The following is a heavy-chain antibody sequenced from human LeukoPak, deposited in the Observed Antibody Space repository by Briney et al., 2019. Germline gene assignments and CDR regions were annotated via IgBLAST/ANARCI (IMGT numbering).Heavy chain of an antibody. J-gene: IGHJ4*01. Sequence: PSETLSLTCTVSGDSTSTYYWSWIRQPPGKGLEWIGFVSYNGSTNYNPSLKSRVTISVDTSKNQFSLKLSSVTAADTAVYYCARVGYSNDYFYNWGQGTLVTVSS. V-gene: IGHV4-59*01. CDR2: VSYNGST. D-gene: IGHD5-18*01. CDR1: GDSTSTYY. CDR3: ARVGYSNDYFYN.